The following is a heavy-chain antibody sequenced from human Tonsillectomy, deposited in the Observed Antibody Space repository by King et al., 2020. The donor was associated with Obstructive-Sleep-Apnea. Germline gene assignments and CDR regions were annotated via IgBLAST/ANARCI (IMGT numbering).Heavy chain of an antibody. J-gene: IGHJ2*01. CDR1: GFTFDDYA. Sequence: VQLVESGGGLVQPGRSLRLSCAASGFTFDDYAMHWVRQAPGKGLEWVSGISWNSGSIGYADSVKGRFTISRDNAKNSLYLQMNSLRAEDTALYYCAKDMAAEDSRGLGGYGDLWGRGNRVTVSS. CDR2: ISWNSGSI. D-gene: IGHD6-19*01. V-gene: IGHV3-9*01. CDR3: AKDMAAEDSRGLGGYGDL.